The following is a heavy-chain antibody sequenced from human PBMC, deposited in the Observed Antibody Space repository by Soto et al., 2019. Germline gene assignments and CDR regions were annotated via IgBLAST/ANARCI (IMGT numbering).Heavy chain of an antibody. D-gene: IGHD3-16*01. Sequence: PSETLSLTCAIYGASFSPYHWGWIRQSPGKGLEWIGEVNLRGNTYYNPSFKTRVTMSVDASKNQFSLKMGSLTAADTAIYYCARSPTFYNYVWGNSTYWGQGALVTVSS. V-gene: IGHV4-34*01. CDR1: GASFSPYH. J-gene: IGHJ4*02. CDR3: ARSPTFYNYVWGNSTY. CDR2: VNLRGNT.